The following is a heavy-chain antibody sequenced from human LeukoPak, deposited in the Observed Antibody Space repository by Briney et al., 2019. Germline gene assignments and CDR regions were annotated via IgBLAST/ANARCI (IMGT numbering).Heavy chain of an antibody. CDR2: ISSSGSTI. CDR1: GFTFSSYE. J-gene: IGHJ4*02. D-gene: IGHD3-22*01. CDR3: ARDRNYYDSSGLFTPSSVWFDY. Sequence: GGSLRLSCAASGFTFSSYEMNWDRQAPGKGLEWVSYISSSGSTIYYADSVKGRFTISRDNAKNSLYLQMNSLRAEDTAVYYCARDRNYYDSSGLFTPSSVWFDYWGQGTLVTVSS. V-gene: IGHV3-48*03.